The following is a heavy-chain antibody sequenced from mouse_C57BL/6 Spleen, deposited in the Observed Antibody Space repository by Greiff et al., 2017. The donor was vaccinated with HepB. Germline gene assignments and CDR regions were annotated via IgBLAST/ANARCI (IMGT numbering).Heavy chain of an antibody. CDR3: ARVGDYDGGFAY. CDR1: GYTFTSYG. D-gene: IGHD2-4*01. J-gene: IGHJ3*01. CDR2: IYPRSGNT. V-gene: IGHV1-81*01. Sequence: QVQLKESGAELARPGASVKLSCKASGYTFTSYGISWVKQRTGQGLEWIGEIYPRSGNTYYNEKFKGKATLTADKSSSTAYMELRSLTSEDSAVYFCARVGDYDGGFAYWGQGTLVTVSA.